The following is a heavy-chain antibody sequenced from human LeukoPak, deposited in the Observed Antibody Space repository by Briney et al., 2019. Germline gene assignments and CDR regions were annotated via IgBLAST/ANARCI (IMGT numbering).Heavy chain of an antibody. D-gene: IGHD5-12*01. CDR1: GGTFSSYT. CDR2: IIPIFGTA. CDR3: ARENGYDRDRELTL. J-gene: IGHJ4*02. V-gene: IGHV1-69*13. Sequence: ASVKVSCKASGGTFSSYTINWVRQAPGQGLEWMGGIIPIFGTANYAQKFQGGVTITADESTSTAYMELSSQRSEDTAVYYCARENGYDRDRELTLWGQGTLVTVSS.